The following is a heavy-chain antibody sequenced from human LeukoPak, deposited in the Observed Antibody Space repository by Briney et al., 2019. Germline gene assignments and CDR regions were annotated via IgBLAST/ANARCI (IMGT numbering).Heavy chain of an antibody. CDR2: IYTSGST. V-gene: IGHV4-61*02. CDR1: GGSICSGSYY. D-gene: IGHD1-26*01. Sequence: PSQTLSLTCTVSGGSICSGSYYWSWIRQPAGKGLEWIGRIYTSGSTNYNPSLKSRVTMSVDTSKNQFSLKLSSVTAADTAVYYCARASYYRGMDYWGQGTLVTVSS. J-gene: IGHJ4*02. CDR3: ARASYYRGMDY.